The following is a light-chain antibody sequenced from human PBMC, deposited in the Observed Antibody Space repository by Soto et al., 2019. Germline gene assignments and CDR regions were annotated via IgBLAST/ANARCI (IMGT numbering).Light chain of an antibody. CDR3: QQRSNWPSIT. CDR2: DAS. CDR1: QSVRTY. V-gene: IGKV3-11*01. Sequence: EIVLTQSPVTLSLSPGERDTLSCRTSQSVRTYLAWYQVKPVPAPTLLIYDASPTATGIPARFSGSGSGTDFTLTISSLEPEDFAVYHCQQRSNWPSITFGQGTRLEIK. J-gene: IGKJ5*01.